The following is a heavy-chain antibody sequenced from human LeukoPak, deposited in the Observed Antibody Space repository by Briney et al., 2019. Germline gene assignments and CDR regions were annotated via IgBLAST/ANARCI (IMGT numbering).Heavy chain of an antibody. Sequence: PGGSLRLSCAASGFTFSSYSMNWVRQAPGKGLEWVSAISGSGGSTYYADSVKGRFTISRDNSKNTLYLQMNSLSAEDTAVYYCAKALSHCSGGSCYSAVDYWGQGTLVTVSS. CDR2: ISGSGGST. V-gene: IGHV3-23*01. D-gene: IGHD2-15*01. CDR3: AKALSHCSGGSCYSAVDY. J-gene: IGHJ4*02. CDR1: GFTFSSYS.